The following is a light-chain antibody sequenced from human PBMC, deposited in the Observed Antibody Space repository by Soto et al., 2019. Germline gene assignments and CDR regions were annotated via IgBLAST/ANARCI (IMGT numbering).Light chain of an antibody. CDR1: SNEFGGYNF. CDR2: DVS. Sequence: QSVLTQPASVSGSPGQSITISCTGTSNEFGGYNFVSWYQHHPGKAPKLMIYDVSNRPSGVSNRFSGSNSGNTASLTISGLQPEDEADYYCSSYTTSNTRQIVFGTGTKVTV. V-gene: IGLV2-14*03. J-gene: IGLJ1*01. CDR3: SSYTTSNTRQIV.